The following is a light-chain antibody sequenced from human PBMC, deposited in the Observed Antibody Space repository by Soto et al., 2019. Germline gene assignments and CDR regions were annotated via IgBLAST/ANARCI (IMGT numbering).Light chain of an antibody. J-gene: IGLJ3*02. CDR3: SSYAGSNNFGV. CDR1: SSDVGGYNY. Sequence: QSALTQPPSASGSPGQSVTISCTGTSSDVGGYNYVSWYQQHPGKAPKLMIYEVSKRPSGVPDRFSGSKSGNTASLTVSGPQAEDEADYYCSSYAGSNNFGVFGGGTQLTVL. V-gene: IGLV2-8*01. CDR2: EVS.